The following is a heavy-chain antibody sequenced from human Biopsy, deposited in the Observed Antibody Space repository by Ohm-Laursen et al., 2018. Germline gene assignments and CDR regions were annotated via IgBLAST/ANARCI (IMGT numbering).Heavy chain of an antibody. J-gene: IGHJ2*01. V-gene: IGHV4-59*01. Sequence: GTLSLTCTVSGDSISSYYWSWIRQPPGKGLQWIGYVYYTGSTDYNPSLQRRVTISGGTSKNHFSLRLRSVTPADTAIYYCARDRGYYSDRTVPGYFDLWGRGTLVTVSS. CDR3: ARDRGYYSDRTVPGYFDL. CDR2: VYYTGST. D-gene: IGHD3-22*01. CDR1: GDSISSYY.